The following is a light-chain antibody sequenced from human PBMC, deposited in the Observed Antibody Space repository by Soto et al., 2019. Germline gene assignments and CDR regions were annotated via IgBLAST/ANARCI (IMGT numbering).Light chain of an antibody. CDR1: SSNIGNNY. CDR3: GMWDSSLSDARVV. J-gene: IGLJ2*01. V-gene: IGLV1-51*01. CDR2: DNN. Sequence: QSVLTQPSSVSAAPGQKVTISCSGSSSNIGNNYVSWYQQLPGTAPKLLIYDNNKRPSGIPDRFSGSKSGTSATLGITGLQTGDEADYYCGMWDSSLSDARVVFGGGTQLTVL.